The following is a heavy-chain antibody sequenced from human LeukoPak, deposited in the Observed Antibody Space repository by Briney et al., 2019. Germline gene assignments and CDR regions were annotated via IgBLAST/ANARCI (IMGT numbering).Heavy chain of an antibody. CDR2: IDYDSSHI. D-gene: IGHD3-9*01. CDR3: TRDPLRYLRVGHYDY. CDR1: GFTFSTSA. J-gene: IGHJ4*02. V-gene: IGHV3-21*01. Sequence: GGSLRLSCAASGFTFSTSAMNWVRQVPGQGLEWVSSIDYDSSHIYYAASVRGRFTIPRDNARDSVYLQMDSLRVEDTAVYYCTRDPLRYLRVGHYDYWGQGTLVAVSS.